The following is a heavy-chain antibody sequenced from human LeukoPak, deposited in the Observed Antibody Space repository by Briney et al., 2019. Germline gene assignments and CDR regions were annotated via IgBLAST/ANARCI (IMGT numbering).Heavy chain of an antibody. J-gene: IGHJ6*03. V-gene: IGHV3-73*01. CDR1: GFTFSGST. CDR2: IRSKANNYAT. Sequence: PGGSLRLSCAASGFTFSGSTMHWVRQASGKGLEWVGRIRSKANNYATAYAASVKGRFTISRDDSKNTAYLQMNSLKTEDTAVYYCTRQDYDILTESYYYYYMDVWGKGTTVTVSS. D-gene: IGHD3-9*01. CDR3: TRQDYDILTESYYYYYMDV.